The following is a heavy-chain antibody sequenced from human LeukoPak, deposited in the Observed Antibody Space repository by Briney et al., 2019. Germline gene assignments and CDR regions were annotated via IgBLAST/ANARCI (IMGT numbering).Heavy chain of an antibody. Sequence: GGSLRLSCAASGFTFSSYGMHWVRQAPGKGLEWVAVIWYDGSNKYYADSVKGRFTISRDNSKNTLYLQMNSLRAEDTAVYYCAKSQGETYYYDSSGSLFDYWGQGTLVTVSS. CDR1: GFTFSSYG. D-gene: IGHD3-22*01. V-gene: IGHV3-33*06. J-gene: IGHJ4*02. CDR2: IWYDGSNK. CDR3: AKSQGETYYYDSSGSLFDY.